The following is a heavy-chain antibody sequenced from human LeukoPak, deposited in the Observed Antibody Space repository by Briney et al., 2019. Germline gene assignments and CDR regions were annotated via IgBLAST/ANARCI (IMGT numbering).Heavy chain of an antibody. CDR2: ISGSGGST. CDR1: GFIVSGDY. D-gene: IGHD3-16*02. V-gene: IGHV3-23*01. CDR3: AKGGSYRSQPYFDY. Sequence: GGSLRLSCAASGFIVSGDYMSWVRQAPGKGLEWVSAISGSGGSTYYADSVKGRFTISRDNSKNTLYLQMNSLRAEDTAVYYCAKGGSYRSQPYFDYWGQGTPVTVSS. J-gene: IGHJ4*02.